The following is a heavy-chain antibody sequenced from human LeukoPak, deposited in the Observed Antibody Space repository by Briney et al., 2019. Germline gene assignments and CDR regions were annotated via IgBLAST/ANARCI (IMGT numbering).Heavy chain of an antibody. D-gene: IGHD5-12*01. CDR3: ARDPRRGSSAYDYGFDY. J-gene: IGHJ4*02. CDR2: LPTSGPT. CDR1: GGSISSYY. Sequence: PSETLSLTCTVSGGSISSYYWSWIRQSAGKGLEWIGRLPTSGPTNYNPSLKSRVTMSLDTSNNHFSLKLSSVTAADTAVYYCARDPRRGSSAYDYGFDYWGQGTLVTVSS. V-gene: IGHV4-4*07.